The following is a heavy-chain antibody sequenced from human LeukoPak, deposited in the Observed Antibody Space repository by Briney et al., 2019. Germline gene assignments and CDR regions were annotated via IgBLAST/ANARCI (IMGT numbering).Heavy chain of an antibody. D-gene: IGHD3-22*01. CDR1: GFTFSSYA. J-gene: IGHJ4*02. Sequence: PGGSLRLSCAASGFTFSSYAMSRVRQAPGKGLEWVSAISGSGGSTYYTDSVKGRFTISRDNSKNTLYLQMNNLRAEDTAVYYCAKGPTFYYDSGSYPVDYWGQGTLVTVSS. CDR2: ISGSGGST. CDR3: AKGPTFYYDSGSYPVDY. V-gene: IGHV3-23*01.